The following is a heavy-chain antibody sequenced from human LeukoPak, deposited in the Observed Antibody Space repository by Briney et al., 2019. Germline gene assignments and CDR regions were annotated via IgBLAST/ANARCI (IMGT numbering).Heavy chain of an antibody. D-gene: IGHD6-6*01. V-gene: IGHV1-2*02. CDR1: GYTFTAYY. CDR3: ARATYSSSSFYYYYYMDV. J-gene: IGHJ6*03. Sequence: ASVKVSCKASGYTFTAYYMHWVRQAPGQGLEWMGWINPNSGGTNYAQKFQGRVTMTRDTSISTAYMELSRLRSDDTAVYYCARATYSSSSFYYYYYMDVWGKGTTVTVSS. CDR2: INPNSGGT.